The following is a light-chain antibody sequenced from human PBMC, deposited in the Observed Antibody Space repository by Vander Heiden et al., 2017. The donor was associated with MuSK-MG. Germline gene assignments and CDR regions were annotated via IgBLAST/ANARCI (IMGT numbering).Light chain of an antibody. J-gene: IGKJ3*01. V-gene: IGKV3-11*01. CDR2: VAS. CDR1: QSIAAS. Sequence: EIVFTQSPATLPVSPGERATLSCRASQSIAASLTWYQQKPGQAPRLLIYVASNRATGTPARFSGSGSGTDFNLTISSLEPEDFAVYYCQQRRNWPFTFGPGTKVDIK. CDR3: QQRRNWPFT.